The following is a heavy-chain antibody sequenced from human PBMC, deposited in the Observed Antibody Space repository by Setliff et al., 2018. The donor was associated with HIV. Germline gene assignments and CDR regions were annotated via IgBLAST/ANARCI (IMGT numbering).Heavy chain of an antibody. D-gene: IGHD3-3*01. CDR1: GPSIITTDYY. Sequence: SETLSLTCSFSGPSIITTDYYWAWVRQPPGKGLEWIGSIYFSGSTDYNPSLKSRVTISGGTSQSHFSLSLASVTAADTAVYFCAAYFDFWSGYGLRGVVPCMDVWGKGTTVTVSS. J-gene: IGHJ6*03. CDR2: IYFSGST. V-gene: IGHV4-39*02. CDR3: AAYFDFWSGYGLRGVVPCMDV.